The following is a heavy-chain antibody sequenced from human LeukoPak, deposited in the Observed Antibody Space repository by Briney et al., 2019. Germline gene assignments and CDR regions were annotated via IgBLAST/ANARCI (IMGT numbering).Heavy chain of an antibody. CDR1: GFTFSSYA. CDR3: VKDLWSRVDTANFDY. V-gene: IGHV3-64D*06. Sequence: GGSLRLSCSASGFTFSSYAMHWVRQAPGTGLEYVSTISSNGDYTYHTDSVKDRLTISRDNFKNTLYLQMSSLRPEDTAVYYCVKDLWSRVDTANFDYWGQGTLVTVSS. J-gene: IGHJ4*02. D-gene: IGHD5-18*01. CDR2: ISSNGDYT.